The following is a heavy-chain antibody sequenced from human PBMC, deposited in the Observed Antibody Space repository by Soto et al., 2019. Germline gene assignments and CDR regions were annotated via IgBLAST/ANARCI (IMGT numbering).Heavy chain of an antibody. J-gene: IGHJ4*02. CDR1: EGTFNSYA. V-gene: IGHV1-69*01. CDR2: IIPYYNTL. CDR3: ASGASRWSPYFFDS. D-gene: IGHD6-13*01. Sequence: QAQVVQSGAEVRKPGSSVKLSCKASEGTFNSYAIAWVRQAPGQGLEWMGGIIPYYNTLNYAQKFQDRVTITADDTTSTVNMELSSLRSEDTAVYFCASGASRWSPYFFDSWAQGNLVTVSS.